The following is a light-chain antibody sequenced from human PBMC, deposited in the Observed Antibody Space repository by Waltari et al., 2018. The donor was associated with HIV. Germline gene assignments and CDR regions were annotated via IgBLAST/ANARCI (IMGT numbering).Light chain of an antibody. CDR2: NNS. Sequence: QSVLTQPPSVSGAPGQRVTISCTGSSSNIGAGYDVNWYQQLPGTAPKLLIYNNSKRPSGVPDRFSGSKSGTSASLAITGLQAEDEADYYCQSYDSSLSGSDVFGTGTKVTVL. V-gene: IGLV1-40*01. CDR3: QSYDSSLSGSDV. CDR1: SSNIGAGYD. J-gene: IGLJ1*01.